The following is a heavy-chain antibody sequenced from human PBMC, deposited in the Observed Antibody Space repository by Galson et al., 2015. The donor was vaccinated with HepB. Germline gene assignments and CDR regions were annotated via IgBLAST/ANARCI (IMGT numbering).Heavy chain of an antibody. CDR3: AKDIGSSSWASYGMDV. CDR2: ISWNSGSI. J-gene: IGHJ6*02. Sequence: SLRLSCAASGFTFDDYAMHWVRHAPGKGLEWVSGISWNSGSIGYADSVKGRFTISRDNAKNSLYLQMNSLRAEDTALYYCAKDIGSSSWASYGMDVWGQGTTVTVSS. V-gene: IGHV3-9*01. D-gene: IGHD6-13*01. CDR1: GFTFDDYA.